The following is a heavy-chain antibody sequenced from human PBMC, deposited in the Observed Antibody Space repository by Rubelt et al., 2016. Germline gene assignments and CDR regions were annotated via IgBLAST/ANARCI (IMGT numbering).Heavy chain of an antibody. V-gene: IGHV7-4-1*02. CDR1: GFTFTSSA. Sequence: QLVQSGPEVKKPGTSVKVSCKASGFTFTSSAMQWVRQAPGQGLEWMGWINTNTGNPTYAQGFTGRFVFSLDTSVSTAYVQISSLKAEDTAVYYGARDGGNLHLKLHGMDVWGQGTTVTVSS. D-gene: IGHD4-23*01. CDR3: ARDGGNLHLKLHGMDV. J-gene: IGHJ6*02. CDR2: INTNTGNP.